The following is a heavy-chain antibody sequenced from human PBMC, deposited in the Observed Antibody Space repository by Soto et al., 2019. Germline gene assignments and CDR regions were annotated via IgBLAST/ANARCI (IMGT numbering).Heavy chain of an antibody. CDR3: AKRAYDSSGYYNWFDP. Sequence: GSLRLSCAASGFTFSSYGMHWVRQAPGKGLEWVAVISYDGSNKYYADSVKGRFTISRDNSKNTLYLQMNSLRAEVTAVYYCAKRAYDSSGYYNWFDPCGQGTLVTVSS. J-gene: IGHJ5*02. CDR1: GFTFSSYG. V-gene: IGHV3-30*18. CDR2: ISYDGSNK. D-gene: IGHD3-22*01.